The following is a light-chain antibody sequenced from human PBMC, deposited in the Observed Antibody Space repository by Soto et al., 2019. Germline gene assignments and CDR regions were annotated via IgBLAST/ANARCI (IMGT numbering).Light chain of an antibody. J-gene: IGKJ1*01. V-gene: IGKV1-39*01. CDR1: QSISTY. CDR2: AAS. CDR3: QQCYSSPRT. Sequence: DIQMTQSPSTLSAGVGDRVTITCRASQSISTYINWYQQKAGKAPTLLIYAASSLQSGVPSRFSGGGSGTDFTLTINTLQPEDFATCFCQQCYSSPRTFGQGTQVEIK.